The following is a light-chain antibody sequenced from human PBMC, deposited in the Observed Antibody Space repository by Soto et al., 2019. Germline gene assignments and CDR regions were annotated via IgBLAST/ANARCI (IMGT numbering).Light chain of an antibody. CDR3: QQYFNSPPYT. CDR2: GAS. V-gene: IGKV3-20*01. Sequence: IVLTQSPGTLSLSPGERATLSCRASQSVTSNYLAWYQQKPGQAPRLLIYGASSRATGIPDRFSGSGSGTDFTLTIRRLEPEDSAVYYCQQYFNSPPYTFGQGTKLEIK. J-gene: IGKJ2*01. CDR1: QSVTSNY.